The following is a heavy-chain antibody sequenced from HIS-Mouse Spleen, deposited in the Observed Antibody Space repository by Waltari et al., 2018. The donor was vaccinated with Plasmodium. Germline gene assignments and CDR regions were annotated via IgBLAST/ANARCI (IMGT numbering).Heavy chain of an antibody. CDR1: GYTFTGYY. CDR3: ARVLGYKAAAGTFVEYFQH. J-gene: IGHJ1*01. Sequence: QVQPVHARPEVKKPGCSVMFSCEACGYTFTGYYMHWVLRAPGQGLEWMGWINPNRGGTNYAQKFQGRVTMTRDTSISKAYMELSRLRSDDTAVYYCARVLGYKAAAGTFVEYFQHWGQGTLVTVSS. D-gene: IGHD6-13*01. V-gene: IGHV1-2*02. CDR2: INPNRGGT.